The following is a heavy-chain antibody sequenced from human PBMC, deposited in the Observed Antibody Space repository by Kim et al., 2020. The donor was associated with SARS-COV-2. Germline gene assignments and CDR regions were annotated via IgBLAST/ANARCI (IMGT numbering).Heavy chain of an antibody. CDR2: IGTAGDT. CDR3: ARSGAARIGNAFDI. D-gene: IGHD6-6*01. CDR1: GFTFSSYD. V-gene: IGHV3-13*04. J-gene: IGHJ3*02. Sequence: GGSLRLSCAASGFTFSSYDMHWVRQATGKGLEWVSAIGTAGDTYYPGSVKGRFTISRENAKNSLYLQMNSLRAGDTAVYYCARSGAARIGNAFDIWGQGTMVTVSS.